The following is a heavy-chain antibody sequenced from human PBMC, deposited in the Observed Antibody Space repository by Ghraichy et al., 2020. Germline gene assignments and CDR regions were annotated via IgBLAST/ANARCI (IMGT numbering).Heavy chain of an antibody. V-gene: IGHV3-7*01. D-gene: IGHD3-22*01. CDR3: ASDYYDSSGYKPLDY. CDR1: GFTFSSYW. Sequence: GGSLRLSCAASGFTFSSYWMSWVRQAPGKGLEWVANIKQDGSEKYYVDSVKGRFTISRDNAKNSLYLQMNSLRAEDTAVYYCASDYYDSSGYKPLDYWGQGTLVTVSS. J-gene: IGHJ4*02. CDR2: IKQDGSEK.